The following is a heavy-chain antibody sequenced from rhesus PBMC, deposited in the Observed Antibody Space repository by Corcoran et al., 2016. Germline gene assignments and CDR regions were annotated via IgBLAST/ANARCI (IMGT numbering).Heavy chain of an antibody. CDR3: AREGTYGSSYYFDY. J-gene: IGHJ4*01. CDR1: GYSISSNY. V-gene: IGHV4-147*01. Sequence: QVQLQESGPGLVKPSETLSLTCAVSGYSISSNYWSWIRQPPGKGLEWIGDIDGSSGSNYYNPSLQSRVTISTNTSKNQFSLKLNSVTAADTAVYYCAREGTYGSSYYFDYWGQGVLVTVSS. D-gene: IGHD4-29*01. CDR2: IDGSSGSN.